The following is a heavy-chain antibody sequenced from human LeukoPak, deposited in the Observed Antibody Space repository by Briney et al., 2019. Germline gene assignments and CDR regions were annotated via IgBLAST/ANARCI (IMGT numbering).Heavy chain of an antibody. CDR3: ARVGRGGGFRDILTGYWGSRANYGMDV. D-gene: IGHD3-9*01. CDR2: IYYSGST. V-gene: IGHV4-59*01. J-gene: IGHJ6*02. CDR1: GGSISSYY. Sequence: PSETLSLTCTVSGGSISSYYWSWIRQPPGKGLEWTGYIYYSGSTNYNPSLKSRVTISVDTSKNQFSLKLSSVTAADTAVYYCARVGRGGGFRDILTGYWGSRANYGMDVWGQGTTVTVSS.